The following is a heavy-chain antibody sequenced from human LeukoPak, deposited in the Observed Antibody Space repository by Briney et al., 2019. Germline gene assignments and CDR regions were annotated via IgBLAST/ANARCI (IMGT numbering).Heavy chain of an antibody. CDR1: GGSISSYY. J-gene: IGHJ3*02. V-gene: IGHV4-59*08. CDR3: ARQGSLGEYYDFWSGYYSDAFDI. Sequence: SETLSLTCTVSGGSISSYYWSWIRQPPGKGLEWIGYVYYSGSTNYNPSLKSRVTISVDTSKNQFSLKLSSVTAADTAVYYCARQGSLGEYYDFWSGYYSDAFDIWGQGTMVTVSS. CDR2: VYYSGST. D-gene: IGHD3-3*01.